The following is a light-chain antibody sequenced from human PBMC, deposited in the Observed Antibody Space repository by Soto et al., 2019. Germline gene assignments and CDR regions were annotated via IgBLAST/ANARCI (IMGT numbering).Light chain of an antibody. J-gene: IGLJ1*01. Sequence: QSVLTQPASVSGSPGQSITISCSGTSSDIGSYNHVAWYQQFPGKSPKLMIYAVSDRPPGVSDRLSGSKSGTTASLTISGLQTEDEADYYCISYTDRQSYLFGTGTKVTVL. CDR1: SSDIGSYNH. V-gene: IGLV2-14*03. CDR2: AVS. CDR3: ISYTDRQSYL.